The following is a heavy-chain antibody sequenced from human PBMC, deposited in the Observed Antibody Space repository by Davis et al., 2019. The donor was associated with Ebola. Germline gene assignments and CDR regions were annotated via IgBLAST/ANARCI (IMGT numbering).Heavy chain of an antibody. CDR1: GYTFSSYG. CDR2: INPNSGGT. D-gene: IGHD2-8*01. J-gene: IGHJ3*02. V-gene: IGHV1-2*06. CDR3: ARGTIGYCTNGVCYGADAYDI. Sequence: ASVKVSCKASGYTFSSYGISWVRQAPGQGLEWMGRINPNSGGTNYAQKFQGRVTMTRDTSISTAYMELSRLRSDDTAVYYCARGTIGYCTNGVCYGADAYDIWGQGTMVTVSS.